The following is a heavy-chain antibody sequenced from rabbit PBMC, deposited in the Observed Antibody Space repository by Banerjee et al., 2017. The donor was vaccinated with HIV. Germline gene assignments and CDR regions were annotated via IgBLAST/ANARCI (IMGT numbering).Heavy chain of an antibody. CDR2: ISYRGSA. J-gene: IGHJ6*01. CDR1: GFDFSSYA. V-gene: IGHV1S29*01. CDR3: ARSNTYYGMDL. Sequence: QEQLKESGGGLVQPGGSLKLSCKASGFDFSSYAITWVRRAPGKGLEYIGYISYRGSAYYASWVNGRFTISRENTQNTLYLQLNSLTAADTATYFCARSNTYYGMDLWGQGTLVTVS.